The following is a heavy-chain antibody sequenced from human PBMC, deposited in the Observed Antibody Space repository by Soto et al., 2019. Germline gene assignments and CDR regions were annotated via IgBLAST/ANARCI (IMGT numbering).Heavy chain of an antibody. Sequence: AASVKVSCKASGGTLSSYAISWVRQASGQGLEWMGGIIPIFGTANYAQKFQGRVRITAEESTSTAYMELSSRRSEDTAVYYCARRAPRGYDLQDFYYYGMDVWGQGTTVTVSS. CDR1: GGTLSSYA. CDR2: IIPIFGTA. J-gene: IGHJ6*02. V-gene: IGHV1-69*13. D-gene: IGHD5-12*01. CDR3: ARRAPRGYDLQDFYYYGMDV.